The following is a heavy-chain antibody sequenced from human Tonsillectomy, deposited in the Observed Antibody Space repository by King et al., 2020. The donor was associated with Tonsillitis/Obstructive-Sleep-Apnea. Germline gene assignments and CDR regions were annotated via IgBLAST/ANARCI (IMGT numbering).Heavy chain of an antibody. V-gene: IGHV3-64D*06. CDR1: GFTFSDYA. CDR3: VKXXLXXTXXXXXXX. D-gene: IGHD2-21*01. Sequence: DVQLVESGGGLVQPGGSLRLSCSASGFTFSDYAMHWVRQAPGKGLEYVSAISSSGGTTYNIDSVRGRFTISRDNSKNTLDLQMSSLRAEDTAVYYCVKXXLXXTXXXXXXXXXQGTMVTVSS. J-gene: IGHJ3*02. CDR2: ISSSGGTT.